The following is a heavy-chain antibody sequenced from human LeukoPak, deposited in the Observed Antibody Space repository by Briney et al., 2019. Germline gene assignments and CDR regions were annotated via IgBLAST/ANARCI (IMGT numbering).Heavy chain of an antibody. CDR3: ATACGGTCSDAFDI. J-gene: IGHJ3*02. CDR2: ISWNSGSI. D-gene: IGHD2-15*01. Sequence: GRSLRLTCATSGFIFDDYAMHWVRQAPGKGLEWVSGISWNSGSIGYADSVKGRFTISRDNAKNSLYLQMNSLRAEDMALYYCATACGGTCSDAFDIWGQGTMVTVSS. V-gene: IGHV3-9*03. CDR1: GFIFDDYA.